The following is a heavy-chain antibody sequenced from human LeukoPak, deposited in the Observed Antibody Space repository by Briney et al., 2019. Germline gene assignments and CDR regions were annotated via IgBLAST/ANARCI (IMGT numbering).Heavy chain of an antibody. V-gene: IGHV4-34*01. D-gene: IGHD6-13*01. Sequence: SETLSLTCAVYGGSFSGYYWSWIRQPPGEGLEWIGEINHSGSTNYNLSLKSRVTISVDTSKNQFSLKLSSVTAADTAVYYCARGRNSSSSKTHVDYWGQGTLVTVSS. CDR3: ARGRNSSSSKTHVDY. J-gene: IGHJ4*02. CDR2: INHSGST. CDR1: GGSFSGYY.